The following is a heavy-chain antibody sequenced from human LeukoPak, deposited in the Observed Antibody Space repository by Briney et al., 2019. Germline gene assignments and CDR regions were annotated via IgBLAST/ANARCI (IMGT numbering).Heavy chain of an antibody. D-gene: IGHD6-13*01. J-gene: IGHJ4*02. V-gene: IGHV4-59*01. CDR3: ARGPLGPAAGHLNFDY. Sequence: SETLSLTCTVSGGSISSYYWSWIRQPPGKGLEWIGYIYYSGSTNYNPSLKSRVTISVDTSKNQFSLKLSSVTAADTAVYYCARGPLGPAAGHLNFDYWGQGTLVTVS. CDR1: GGSISSYY. CDR2: IYYSGST.